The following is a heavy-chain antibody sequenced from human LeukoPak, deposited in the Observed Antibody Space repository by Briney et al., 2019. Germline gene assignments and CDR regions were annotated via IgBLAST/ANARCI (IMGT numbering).Heavy chain of an antibody. Sequence: SETLSLTCAVSGGSISSYYWSWIRQPPGKGLEWIGRIYTSGSTNYNSSLKSRVTMSVVTSKNQFSLKLSSVTAAETAVYYCARDGGDIAAAGTLDYWGQGTLVTVSS. D-gene: IGHD6-13*01. CDR2: IYTSGST. J-gene: IGHJ4*02. CDR3: ARDGGDIAAAGTLDY. V-gene: IGHV4-4*07. CDR1: GGSISSYY.